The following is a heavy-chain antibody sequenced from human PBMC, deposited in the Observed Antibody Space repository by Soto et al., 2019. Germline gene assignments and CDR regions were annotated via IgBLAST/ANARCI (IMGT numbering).Heavy chain of an antibody. D-gene: IGHD2-15*01. CDR3: ARRYCSGGSCYSSGDAFDI. J-gene: IGHJ3*02. V-gene: IGHV1-69*01. Sequence: QVQLVQSGAEVKKPGSSVKVSCKASGGTFSSYAISWVRQAPGQGLEWMGGSIPIFGTANYAQKFQGRVKITADESTSTAYMELSSVRSEDTAVYYCARRYCSGGSCYSSGDAFDIWGQGTMVTVSS. CDR2: SIPIFGTA. CDR1: GGTFSSYA.